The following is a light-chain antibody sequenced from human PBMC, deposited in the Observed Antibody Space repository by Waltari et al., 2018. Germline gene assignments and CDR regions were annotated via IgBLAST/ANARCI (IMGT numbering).Light chain of an antibody. CDR1: SGHSTYI. Sequence: QPVLTQSSSTSASLGSSVKLTCTLDSGHSTYIIAWHHQQAGKAPRYLMKLEDSGNYSKGSGVPDRVSDSGSAADLSLGSFNLRSEDESDYYCGTWDSNTRVFGGGTKLTVL. J-gene: IGLJ3*02. CDR3: GTWDSNTRV. CDR2: LEDSGNY. V-gene: IGLV4-60*03.